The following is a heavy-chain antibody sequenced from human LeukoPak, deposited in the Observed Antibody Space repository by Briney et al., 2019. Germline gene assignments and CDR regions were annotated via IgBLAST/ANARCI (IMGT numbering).Heavy chain of an antibody. D-gene: IGHD1-26*01. CDR3: ARPPGKWELLDYFDY. CDR1: GFTFSSYA. Sequence: GRSLRLSCAASGFTFSSYAMHWVRQAPGKGLGGVAVISYDGSNKYYADSVKGRFTFSTDNSKTTLYLKMNSLRREDTAVYYCARPPGKWELLDYFDYWGQGNLVTVSS. V-gene: IGHV3-30*04. CDR2: ISYDGSNK. J-gene: IGHJ4*02.